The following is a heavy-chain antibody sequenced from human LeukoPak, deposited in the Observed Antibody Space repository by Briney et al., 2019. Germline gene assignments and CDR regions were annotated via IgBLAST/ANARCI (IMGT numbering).Heavy chain of an antibody. J-gene: IGHJ3*02. CDR2: TRNKVNSDTT. Sequence: GGSLRLSCAGSGFSFSDHYIDWVRQAPGKGPEWIGRTRNKVNSDTTEYAASVKGRFSIPRDDSKNSLFLQMNSLRPEDTAVYYCARRSWSDAFDIWGQGTMVTVSS. CDR3: ARRSWSDAFDI. D-gene: IGHD6-13*01. V-gene: IGHV3-72*01. CDR1: GFSFSDHY.